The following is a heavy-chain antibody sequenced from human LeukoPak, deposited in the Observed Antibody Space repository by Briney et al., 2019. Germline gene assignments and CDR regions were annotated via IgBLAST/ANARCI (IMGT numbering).Heavy chain of an antibody. Sequence: ASVKVSCKASGYTFNANYIHWVRQAPGQGLEWMGWISAYSGNTNYAQKLQGRVTMTTDTSTSTAYMELRSLRSDDTAVYYCARGGSSAAGLVDVWGQGTTVTVSS. D-gene: IGHD6-13*01. CDR1: GYTFNANY. CDR2: ISAYSGNT. CDR3: ARGGSSAAGLVDV. J-gene: IGHJ6*02. V-gene: IGHV1-18*04.